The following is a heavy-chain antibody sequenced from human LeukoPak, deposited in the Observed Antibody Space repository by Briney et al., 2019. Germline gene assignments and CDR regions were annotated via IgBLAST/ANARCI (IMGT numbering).Heavy chain of an antibody. V-gene: IGHV3-7*01. CDR1: QFTFNTHW. D-gene: IGHD2-15*01. CDR3: ARVLAGRCNGSPCYPVFDF. CDR2: IKQDGSDE. Sequence: GESLRLSCVGSQFTFNTHWMSWVRQALGKGLELVANIKQDGSDEYYVDSVKGRFTISRENAKNSLFLQMNSLRVDDTAVYYCARVLAGRCNGSPCYPVFDFWGQGTLVTVSS. J-gene: IGHJ4*02.